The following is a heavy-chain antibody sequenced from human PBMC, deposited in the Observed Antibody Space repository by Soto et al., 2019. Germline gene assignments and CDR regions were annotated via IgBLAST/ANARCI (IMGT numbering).Heavy chain of an antibody. Sequence: ETLSLTCAVYGGSFSGYYWSWIRQPPGKGLEWIGEINHSGSTNYNPSLKSRVTISVDTSKNQFSLKLSSVTAADTAVYYCARGFGYSSSLVRIYFDYWGQGTLVTVSS. J-gene: IGHJ4*02. CDR1: GGSFSGYY. CDR2: INHSGST. D-gene: IGHD6-13*01. V-gene: IGHV4-34*01. CDR3: ARGFGYSSSLVRIYFDY.